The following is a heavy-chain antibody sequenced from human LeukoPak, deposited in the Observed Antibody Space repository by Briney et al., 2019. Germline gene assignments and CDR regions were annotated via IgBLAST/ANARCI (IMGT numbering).Heavy chain of an antibody. J-gene: IGHJ4*02. CDR1: GYTFSDYY. CDR3: ARDRVGSGWPRPYYFEF. V-gene: IGHV1-2*02. Sequence: ASVKVSCKASGYTFSDYYVHWVRQAPGQGLEWMGWINPNTGATMYGQKFQGRVTLTRDTSIDTAYMELSNLRSDDTALYYCARDRVGSGWPRPYYFEFWGQGSLVTVSS. CDR2: INPNTGAT. D-gene: IGHD6-19*01.